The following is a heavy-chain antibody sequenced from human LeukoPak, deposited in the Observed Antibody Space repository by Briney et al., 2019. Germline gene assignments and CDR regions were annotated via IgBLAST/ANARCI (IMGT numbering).Heavy chain of an antibody. Sequence: GGSLRLSCAASGFTFSSYWMHWVRQAPGKGLGWGSVIYSGGSTYYADSVKGRFTISRDNSKNTLYLQMNSLRAEDTAVYYCARDRVAPMGAYYYGMDVWGQGTTVTVSS. D-gene: IGHD3-16*01. J-gene: IGHJ6*02. CDR3: ARDRVAPMGAYYYGMDV. CDR1: GFTFSSYW. V-gene: IGHV3-53*01. CDR2: IYSGGST.